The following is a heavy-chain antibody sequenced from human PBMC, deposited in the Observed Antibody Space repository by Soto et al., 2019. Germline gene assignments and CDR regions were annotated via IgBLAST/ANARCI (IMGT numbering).Heavy chain of an antibody. V-gene: IGHV1-69*06. D-gene: IGHD1-26*01. CDR2: IIPIFGTA. CDR1: GCTFSSDA. Sequence: SVKCHLNASGCTFSSDAISWVRQAPGQVLDCMGGIIPIFGTANYAQNFQGRVTITADKSTSTAYMELSSLRSEDTAVYYCARDLRTGATLRWYQPWGDGTLVTVSS. CDR3: ARDLRTGATLRWYQP. J-gene: IGHJ5*02.